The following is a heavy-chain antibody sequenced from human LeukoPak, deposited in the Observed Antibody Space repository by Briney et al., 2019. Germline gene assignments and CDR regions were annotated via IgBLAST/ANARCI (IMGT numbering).Heavy chain of an antibody. D-gene: IGHD3-10*01. CDR1: GFTFSSSS. V-gene: IGHV3-48*01. CDR3: ANNAYGSGSYGAFDI. J-gene: IGHJ3*02. CDR2: ISSRSSSI. Sequence: PGGSLRLSCAASGFTFSSSSMNWVRQAPGKGLEWVSYISSRSSSIYYADSVRGRFTISRDNSKNTLYLQMNSLRAEDTAVYYCANNAYGSGSYGAFDIWGQGTMVTVSS.